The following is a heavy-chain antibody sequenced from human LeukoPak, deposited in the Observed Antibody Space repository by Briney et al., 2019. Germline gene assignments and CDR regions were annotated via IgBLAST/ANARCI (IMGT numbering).Heavy chain of an antibody. Sequence: SETLSLTCAVYGGSFSGYYWSWIRQPPGKGLEWIGEINHSGSTNYSPSLKSRVTISVDTSKNQFSLKLSSVTAADTAVYYCARLSSSWYGTYDYWGQGTLVTVSS. D-gene: IGHD6-13*01. CDR3: ARLSSSWYGTYDY. CDR2: INHSGST. J-gene: IGHJ4*02. V-gene: IGHV4-34*01. CDR1: GGSFSGYY.